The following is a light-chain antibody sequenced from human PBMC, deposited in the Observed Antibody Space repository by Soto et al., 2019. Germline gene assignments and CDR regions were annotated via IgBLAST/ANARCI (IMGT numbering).Light chain of an antibody. CDR3: QLFGSSLFT. CDR2: GAS. V-gene: IGKV3-20*01. J-gene: IGKJ4*02. Sequence: EIVLTQSPGTLSLSPGERASLSCRASQRVSSSSVAWFQLKPGQAPSLLIYGASSRATGIPDRVSRRGPARDFTLTIPRLDPEDFAAYYCQLFGSSLFTFGGGPKGHIK. CDR1: QRVSSSS.